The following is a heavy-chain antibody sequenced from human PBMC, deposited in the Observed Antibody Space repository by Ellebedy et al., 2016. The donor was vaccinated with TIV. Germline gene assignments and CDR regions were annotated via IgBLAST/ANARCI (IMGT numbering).Heavy chain of an antibody. Sequence: SETLSLTCTVSGGSISSSSYYWAWIRQPPGKGPVWIRNIFYSGSTFYNRSLKSRVTMTVDTSNNQFSLTLSSVTAADTAVYYCARATRLGAPVNAYAMDVWGQGTTVIVSS. V-gene: IGHV4-39*07. J-gene: IGHJ6*02. CDR2: IFYSGST. CDR1: GGSISSSSYY. D-gene: IGHD1-26*01. CDR3: ARATRLGAPVNAYAMDV.